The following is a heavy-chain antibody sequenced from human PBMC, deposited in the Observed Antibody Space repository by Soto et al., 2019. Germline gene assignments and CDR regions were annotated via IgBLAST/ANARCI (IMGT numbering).Heavy chain of an antibody. Sequence: AASVKVSCKASGYTFTGYYMHWVRQAPGQGLEWMGWINPNSGGTNYAQKFQGWVTMTRDTSISTAYMELSRLRSDDTAVYYCASTVRSEYDFWSGYFGYFQHWGQGTLVTVSS. V-gene: IGHV1-2*04. D-gene: IGHD3-3*01. CDR1: GYTFTGYY. CDR2: INPNSGGT. CDR3: ASTVRSEYDFWSGYFGYFQH. J-gene: IGHJ1*01.